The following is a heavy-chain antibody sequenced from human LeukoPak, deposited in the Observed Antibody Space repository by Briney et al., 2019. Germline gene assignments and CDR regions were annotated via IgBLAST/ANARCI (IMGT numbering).Heavy chain of an antibody. CDR1: GYTFRQYS. D-gene: IGHD3-10*01. V-gene: IGHV1-18*01. Sequence: ASVKLSCTASGYTFRQYSISWVRQAPGKGFERKGWVSPSHTTRVYAQESQGRVTMTADTDKNTVSMELRSLRSDDTAVYYCARDYRGSESPSIYWGQGTLVTVSS. J-gene: IGHJ4*02. CDR2: VSPSHTTR. CDR3: ARDYRGSESPSIY.